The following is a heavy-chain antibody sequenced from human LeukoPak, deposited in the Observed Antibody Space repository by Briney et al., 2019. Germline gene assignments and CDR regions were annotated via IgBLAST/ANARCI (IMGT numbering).Heavy chain of an antibody. CDR2: IYYSGST. Sequence: SETLSLTCTVSGGSISSGSSYWGWIRQPPGKGLEWIASIYYSGSTYHNPSLKSRVTMSVDTSKNEFSLKMSSVTAADTAVYYCARLAGYWFDSWGQGTLVTVSS. CDR1: GGSISSGSSY. J-gene: IGHJ5*01. V-gene: IGHV4-39*01. CDR3: ARLAGYWFDS.